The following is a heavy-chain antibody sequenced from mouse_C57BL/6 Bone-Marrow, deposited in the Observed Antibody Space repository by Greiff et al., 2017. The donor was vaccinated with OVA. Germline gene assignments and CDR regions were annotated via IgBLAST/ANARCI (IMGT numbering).Heavy chain of an antibody. J-gene: IGHJ4*01. CDR2: IDPETGGT. V-gene: IGHV1-15*01. CDR3: SFHYYAMDY. Sequence: QVQLKESGAELVRPGASVTLSCKASGYTFTDYEMHWVKQTPVHDLEWIGAIDPETGGTAYNQKFKGKAILTADKSSSTAYMELRSLTSEDSAVYYSSFHYYAMDYWGQGTSVTVSS. CDR1: GYTFTDYE.